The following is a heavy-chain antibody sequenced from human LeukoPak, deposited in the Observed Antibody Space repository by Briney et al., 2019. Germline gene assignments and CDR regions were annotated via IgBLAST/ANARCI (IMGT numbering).Heavy chain of an antibody. V-gene: IGHV1-18*01. CDR1: GYTFTSYG. Sequence: ASVKVSCKVSGYTFTSYGISWVRQAPGQGLEWMGWISAYNGNTNYAQKLQGRVTMTTDTSTSTAYMELRGLRSDDTAVYYCARVPPRDDYGDPRPLGWFDPWGQGTLVTVSS. J-gene: IGHJ5*02. CDR3: ARVPPRDDYGDPRPLGWFDP. D-gene: IGHD4-17*01. CDR2: ISAYNGNT.